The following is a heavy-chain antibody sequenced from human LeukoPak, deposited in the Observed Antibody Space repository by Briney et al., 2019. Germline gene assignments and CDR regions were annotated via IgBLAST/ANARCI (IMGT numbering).Heavy chain of an antibody. D-gene: IGHD6-19*01. CDR2: ISYSGSA. V-gene: IGHV4-59*01. Sequence: PLETLSLTCTVSGGSISGFYWGWIRQPPGKGLEWIGFISYSGSANHNPSLKSRVTMSVDMSKNQFSLKLSSVTAADTAFYYCARDRDSSGWFDYWGQGALVTVSS. CDR3: ARDRDSSGWFDY. CDR1: GGSISGFY. J-gene: IGHJ4*02.